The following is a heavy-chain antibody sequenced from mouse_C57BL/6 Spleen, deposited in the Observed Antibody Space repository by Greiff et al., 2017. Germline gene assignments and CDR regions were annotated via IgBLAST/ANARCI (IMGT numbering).Heavy chain of an antibody. CDR1: GFTFSSYA. Sequence: EVMLVESGGGLVKPGGSLKLSCAASGFTFSSYAMSWVRQTPEKRLEWVATISDGGSYTYYPDNVKGRFTISRDNAKNNLYLQMSHLKSEDTAMYYCARDRSREGYFDVWGTGTTVTVSS. J-gene: IGHJ1*03. CDR2: ISDGGSYT. CDR3: ARDRSREGYFDV. D-gene: IGHD2-14*01. V-gene: IGHV5-4*01.